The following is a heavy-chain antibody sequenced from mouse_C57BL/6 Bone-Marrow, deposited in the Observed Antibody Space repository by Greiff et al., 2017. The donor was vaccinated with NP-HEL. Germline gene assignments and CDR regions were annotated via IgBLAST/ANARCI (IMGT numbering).Heavy chain of an antibody. CDR1: GYAFTNYL. V-gene: IGHV1-54*01. CDR3: ARDYYGSSYVTYAMDY. Sequence: VKLMESGAELVRPGTSVKVSCKASGYAFTNYLIEWVKQRPGQGLEWIGVINPGSGGTNYNEKFKGKATLTADKSSSTAYMQLSSLTSEDSAVYFCARDYYGSSYVTYAMDYWGQGTSVTVSS. CDR2: INPGSGGT. J-gene: IGHJ4*01. D-gene: IGHD1-1*01.